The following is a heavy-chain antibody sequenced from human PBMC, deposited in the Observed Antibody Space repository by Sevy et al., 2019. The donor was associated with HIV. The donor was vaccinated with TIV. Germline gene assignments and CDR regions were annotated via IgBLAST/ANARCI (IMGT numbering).Heavy chain of an antibody. Sequence: ASVKVSCKASGGTFCSYAISWVRQAPGQGLEWMGGIIPIFGTANYAQKFQGRVTITADESTSTAYMELSSLRSEDTAVYYCARVASSGWYYGYWGQGTLVTVSS. V-gene: IGHV1-69*13. CDR3: ARVASSGWYYGY. CDR1: GGTFCSYA. J-gene: IGHJ4*02. CDR2: IIPIFGTA. D-gene: IGHD6-19*01.